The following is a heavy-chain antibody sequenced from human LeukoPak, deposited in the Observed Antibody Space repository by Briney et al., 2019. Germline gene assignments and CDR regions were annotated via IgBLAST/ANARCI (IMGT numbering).Heavy chain of an antibody. CDR3: ARDAHIVRGVNPLDY. J-gene: IGHJ4*02. Sequence: GGSLRLSCAASGFTFSSYEMNWVRQAPGKGLEWISYVSYSSSTIYYADSVKGRFTISRDNAKNSLYLQMNSLRDEDTAVYYCARDAHIVRGVNPLDYWGQGTLVTVSS. D-gene: IGHD3-10*01. CDR1: GFTFSSYE. CDR2: VSYSSSTI. V-gene: IGHV3-48*02.